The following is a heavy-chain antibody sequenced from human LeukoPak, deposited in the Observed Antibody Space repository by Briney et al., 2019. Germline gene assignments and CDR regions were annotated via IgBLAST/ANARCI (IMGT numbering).Heavy chain of an antibody. CDR3: ARDPGYESWSPFWGGMDV. Sequence: GGSLRLSCAASGLTFSSSWMHWVRQAPGKGLVWVSRITRDGSSTTYADSVKGRFTTSRDNAKNTLYLQMDSLRDDDTAVYYRARDPGYESWSPFWGGMDVWGNGTTVIVSS. D-gene: IGHD3-16*01. CDR1: GLTFSSSW. CDR2: ITRDGSST. J-gene: IGHJ6*04. V-gene: IGHV3-74*01.